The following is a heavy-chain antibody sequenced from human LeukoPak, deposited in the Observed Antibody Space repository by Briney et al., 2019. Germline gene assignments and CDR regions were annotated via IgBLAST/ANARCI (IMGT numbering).Heavy chain of an antibody. V-gene: IGHV4-59*08. CDR3: ARAVSGRFDY. D-gene: IGHD6-19*01. J-gene: IGHJ4*02. CDR2: IYYSGST. CDR1: GGSISPYH. Sequence: PSETLSLTCTVSGGSISPYHWGWLRQPPGKGLEWTGYIYYSGSTNYNPPLKSRVTISVDTSKNQFSLKLSSVTAADTAIYYCARAVSGRFDYWGQGTLVTVSS.